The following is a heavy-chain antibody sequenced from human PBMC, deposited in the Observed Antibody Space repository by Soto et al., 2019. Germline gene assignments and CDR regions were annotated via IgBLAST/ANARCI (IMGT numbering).Heavy chain of an antibody. CDR1: GDSISSYF. D-gene: IGHD2-2*01. V-gene: IGHV4-4*07. J-gene: IGHJ6*02. CDR3: AKSTCSSTSCSQTTAYYYYYGMDV. CDR2: VHTSGST. Sequence: SETLSLTCTVSGDSISSYFWSWIRQPAGKGLEWIGRVHTSGSTTYNPSLKSRVTMSVDTSKSQFSLKLTSVTAADTAVYYCAKSTCSSTSCSQTTAYYYYYGMDVWGQGTTVTVSS.